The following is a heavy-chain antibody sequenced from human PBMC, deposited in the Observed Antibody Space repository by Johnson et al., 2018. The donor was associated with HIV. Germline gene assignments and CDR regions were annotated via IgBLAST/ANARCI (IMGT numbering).Heavy chain of an antibody. J-gene: IGHJ3*02. V-gene: IGHV3-30*18. Sequence: QVQLVESGGGVVQPGRSLRLSCVASRFTFSSYGMHWVRQAPGTGLEWVAVISYDGANKYYADSVKGRFTISRDNSKNTLYLQMHSLRAEDTAVYYCAKDLGDAVGTTHDAFDIWGQGTTVTVSS. CDR1: RFTFSSYG. CDR2: ISYDGANK. D-gene: IGHD1-26*01. CDR3: AKDLGDAVGTTHDAFDI.